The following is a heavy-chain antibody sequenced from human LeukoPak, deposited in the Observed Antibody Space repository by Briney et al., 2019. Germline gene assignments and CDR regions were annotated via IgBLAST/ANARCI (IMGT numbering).Heavy chain of an antibody. CDR3: AKDADYSTSPPF. Sequence: GGSLRLSCAASGFTFSSYGMHWVRQAPGKGLEWVGLISDDGDNKYYADSVKGRFTISRDNSKNTLYLQIHSLRREDTAVYYCAKDADYSTSPPFWGQGTLVTVSS. CDR2: ISDDGDNK. CDR1: GFTFSSYG. D-gene: IGHD6-6*01. J-gene: IGHJ4*02. V-gene: IGHV3-30*18.